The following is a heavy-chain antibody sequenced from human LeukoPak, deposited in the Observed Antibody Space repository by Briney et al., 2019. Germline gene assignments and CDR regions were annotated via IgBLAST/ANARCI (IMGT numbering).Heavy chain of an antibody. D-gene: IGHD3-22*01. Sequence: GGSLRLSCATSGFIFSDAWMNWVRQAPGKGLEWVGRIRRNSDGGTIDYAAPVKGRFALSRDDSRNTLYLHMSSLQTEDTAVYYCATDFYDTTWGQGTLVTVSS. CDR2: IRRNSDGGTI. V-gene: IGHV3-15*07. J-gene: IGHJ5*02. CDR3: ATDFYDTT. CDR1: GFIFSDAW.